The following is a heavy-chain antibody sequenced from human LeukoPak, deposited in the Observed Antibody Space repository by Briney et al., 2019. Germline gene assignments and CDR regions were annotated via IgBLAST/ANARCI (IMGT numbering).Heavy chain of an antibody. D-gene: IGHD6-19*01. CDR2: IIPIFGTA. Sequence: SVNVSCTASGGTFSSYAISWVRQAPGQGLEWMGGIIPIFGTANYAQKFQGRVTITADESTSTAYMELSSLRSEDTAVYYCARADSSGWYYFDYWGQGTLVTVSS. V-gene: IGHV1-69*01. J-gene: IGHJ4*02. CDR1: GGTFSSYA. CDR3: ARADSSGWYYFDY.